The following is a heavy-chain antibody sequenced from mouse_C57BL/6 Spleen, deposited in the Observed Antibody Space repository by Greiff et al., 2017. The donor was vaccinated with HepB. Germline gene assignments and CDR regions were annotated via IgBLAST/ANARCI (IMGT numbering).Heavy chain of an antibody. J-gene: IGHJ4*01. CDR2: IDPSDSYT. D-gene: IGHD1-1*01. CDR1: GYTFTSYW. Sequence: VQLQQPGAELVKPGASVKLSCKASGYTFTSYWMQWVKQRPGQGLEWIGEIDPSDSYTNYNQKFKGKATLTVDTSSSTAYMQLSSLTSEDSAVYYCVWGRDAMDYWGQGTSVTVSS. CDR3: VWGRDAMDY. V-gene: IGHV1-50*01.